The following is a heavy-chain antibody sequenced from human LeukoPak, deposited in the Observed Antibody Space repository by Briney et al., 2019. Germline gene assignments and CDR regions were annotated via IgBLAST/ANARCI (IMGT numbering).Heavy chain of an antibody. CDR3: ARDDKGSGYFDL. V-gene: IGHV4-59*12. CDR2: IYHSGST. J-gene: IGHJ2*01. Sequence: SETLSLTCTVSGGSISSYYWSWIRQPPGKGLEWIGYIYHSGSTYYNPSLKSRVTISVDRSKNQFSLKLSSVTAADTAVYYCARDDKGSGYFDLWGRGTLVTVSS. D-gene: IGHD2-15*01. CDR1: GGSISSYY.